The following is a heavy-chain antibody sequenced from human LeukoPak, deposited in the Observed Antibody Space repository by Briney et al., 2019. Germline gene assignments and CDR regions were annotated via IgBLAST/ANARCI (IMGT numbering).Heavy chain of an antibody. CDR2: IGTAGDT. V-gene: IGHV3-13*01. CDR3: ARDGGYSYGFS. CDR1: GFTFSSYD. J-gene: IGHJ5*02. D-gene: IGHD5-18*01. Sequence: GRSLRLSCAASGFTFSSYDMRWVRQATGKGLEWVSAIGTAGDTYYPGSVKGRFTISRENAKNSLYLQMNSLRAGDTAVYYCARDGGYSYGFSWGQGTLVTVSS.